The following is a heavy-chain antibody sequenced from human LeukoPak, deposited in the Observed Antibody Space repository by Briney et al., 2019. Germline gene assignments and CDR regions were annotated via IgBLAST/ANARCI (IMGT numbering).Heavy chain of an antibody. Sequence: AASVKVSCKASGYTFTGYYMHWVRQAPGQGLEWMGWINPNSGGTNYAQKFQGRVTMTRDTSISTAYMELSRLRSDDTAVYYCARDVSNTKIVVVITTSWFDPWGQGTLVTVSS. V-gene: IGHV1-2*02. CDR3: ARDVSNTKIVVVITTSWFDP. D-gene: IGHD3-22*01. J-gene: IGHJ5*02. CDR1: GYTFTGYY. CDR2: INPNSGGT.